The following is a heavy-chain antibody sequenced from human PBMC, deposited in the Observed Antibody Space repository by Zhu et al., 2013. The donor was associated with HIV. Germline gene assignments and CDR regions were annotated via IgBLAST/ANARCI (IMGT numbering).Heavy chain of an antibody. D-gene: IGHD6-19*01. Sequence: QVQLVQSGAEVKKPGASVKVSCKASGYTFTGYYMHWVRQAPGQGLEWMGWINPNSGGTNYAQKFQGRVTMTRDTSISTAYMELSRLRSDDTAVYYCARDEDLTYSSGRWAFDIWGQGTMVTVSS. CDR1: GYTFTGYY. CDR3: ARDEDLTYSSGRWAFDI. CDR2: INPNSGGT. J-gene: IGHJ3*02. V-gene: IGHV1-2*02.